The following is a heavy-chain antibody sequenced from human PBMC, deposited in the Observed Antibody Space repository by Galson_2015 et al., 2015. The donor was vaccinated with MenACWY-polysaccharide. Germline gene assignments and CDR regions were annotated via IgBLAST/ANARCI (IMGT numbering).Heavy chain of an antibody. CDR3: ATYGSGIN. J-gene: IGHJ4*02. Sequence: SLRLSCAASGFSFSGSVMHWVRQAPGKGLEWVSHINTDGSGTSYADSVKGRFTISRDNAKNTLYLQMNSLRAEDTAVYYCATYGSGINWGQGTLVTVSS. CDR2: INTDGSGT. CDR1: GFSFSGSV. V-gene: IGHV3-74*01. D-gene: IGHD3-10*01.